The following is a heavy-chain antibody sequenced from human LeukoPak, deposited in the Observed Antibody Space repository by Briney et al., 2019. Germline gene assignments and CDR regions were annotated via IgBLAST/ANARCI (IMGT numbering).Heavy chain of an antibody. J-gene: IGHJ6*04. CDR3: AELGITMIGGV. D-gene: IGHD3-10*02. V-gene: IGHV3-21*01. CDR1: GFTFSSYA. CDR2: ISTSSSYI. Sequence: GGSLRLSCAASGFTFSSYAMNWVRQAPGKGLEWVSSISTSSSYIYYADSVKGRFTISRDNARNSLYLQMNSLRAEDTAVYYCAELGITMIGGVWGKGTTVTISS.